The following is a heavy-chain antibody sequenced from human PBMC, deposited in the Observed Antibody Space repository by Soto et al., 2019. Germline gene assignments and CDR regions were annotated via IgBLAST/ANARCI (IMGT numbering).Heavy chain of an antibody. CDR3: TRDQRYSSAV. J-gene: IGHJ4*02. CDR2: VNSDGSIT. Sequence: EVQLVESGGGLVQPGGSLRLSCAASGFDFTNSWMHWVRQAPGKGLVWVSHVNSDGSITPYADSVKGRFTISRDNAKNTVYLQMNSLRVDDTAVYYCTRDQRYSSAVWGQGTLVTVSS. D-gene: IGHD5-18*01. V-gene: IGHV3-74*01. CDR1: GFDFTNSW.